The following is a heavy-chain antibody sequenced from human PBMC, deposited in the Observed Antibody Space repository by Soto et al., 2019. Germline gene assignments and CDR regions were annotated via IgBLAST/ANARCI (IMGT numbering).Heavy chain of an antibody. CDR3: ARNSLTGYHYYYGMDV. D-gene: IGHD3-9*01. CDR1: GYTFTSYY. J-gene: IGHJ6*02. Sequence: ASVKVSCKASGYTFTSYYMHWVRQAPGQGLEWMGIINPSGGSTSYAQKFQGRVTMTRDTSTSTVYMELSSLRSEDTAVYYCARNSLTGYHYYYGMDVWGQGTTVTVS. V-gene: IGHV1-46*01. CDR2: INPSGGST.